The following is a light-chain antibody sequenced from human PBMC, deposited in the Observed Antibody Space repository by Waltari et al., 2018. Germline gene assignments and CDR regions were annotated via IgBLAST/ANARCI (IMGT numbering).Light chain of an antibody. J-gene: IGLJ2*01. V-gene: IGLV3-19*01. CDR3: NSRDTSGNRVI. Sequence: SSGLTQDPAVSVALGQTVTITCRAQTPRRYPATWYQQKPGQAPLLVCYVINNRPAGIRDRFAASRSGNTDFLTITGAQAEDEAVYYCNSRDTSGNRVIFGGGTKLTV. CDR1: TPRRYP. CDR2: VIN.